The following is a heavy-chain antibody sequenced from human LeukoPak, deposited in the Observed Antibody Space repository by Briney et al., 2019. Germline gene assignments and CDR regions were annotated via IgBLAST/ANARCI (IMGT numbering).Heavy chain of an antibody. CDR1: GYTFTSYG. V-gene: IGHV1-18*01. CDR2: ISAYNGNT. J-gene: IGHJ4*02. CDR3: ARERQRITIFGVVTDYFDY. D-gene: IGHD3-3*01. Sequence: ASVKVSCKASGYTFTSYGIRWVRQAPGQGLEWMGWISAYNGNTNYAQKLQGRVTMTTDTSTSTAYMELRSLRSDDTAVYYCARERQRITIFGVVTDYFDYWGQGTLVTVSS.